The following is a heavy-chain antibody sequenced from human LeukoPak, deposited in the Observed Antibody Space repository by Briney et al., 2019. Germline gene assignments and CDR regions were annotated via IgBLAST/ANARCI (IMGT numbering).Heavy chain of an antibody. D-gene: IGHD6-19*01. CDR1: GGSINSYY. CDR3: TRLPSSGQTYFDY. J-gene: IGHJ4*02. V-gene: IGHV4-59*08. CDR2: ISYSGST. Sequence: SETLSLTCTVSGGSINSYYWSWIRQPPGKGLEWIGYISYSGSTNYNPSLKSRVTISVDTSKNQCSLKLSSVTAADTAVYYCTRLPSSGQTYFDYWGQGTLVTVSS.